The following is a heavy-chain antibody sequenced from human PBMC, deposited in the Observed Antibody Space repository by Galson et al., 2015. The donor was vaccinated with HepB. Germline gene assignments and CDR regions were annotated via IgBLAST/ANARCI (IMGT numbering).Heavy chain of an antibody. CDR2: IRYDGSDK. Sequence: SLRLSCAASGFTFSSYDMHWVRQAPGKGLEWVAFIRYDGSDKYYADSVKGRFTISRDNSKNTLYPQVSTLRAEDTAVFYCAKAVDSRWFPHCYGIDVWGQGTTVTVSS. J-gene: IGHJ6*02. D-gene: IGHD6-13*01. CDR3: AKAVDSRWFPHCYGIDV. CDR1: GFTFSSYD. V-gene: IGHV3-30*02.